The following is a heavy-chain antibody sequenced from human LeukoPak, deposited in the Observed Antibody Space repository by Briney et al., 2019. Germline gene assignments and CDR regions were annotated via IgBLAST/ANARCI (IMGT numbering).Heavy chain of an antibody. CDR1: GGSFSGYY. CDR3: ARSRHSSSWYYYYGMDV. Sequence: SETLSLTCAVYGGSFSGYYWSWIRQPPGKGLEWIGEINRSGSTNYNPSLKSRVTISVDTSKNQFSLKLSSVTAADTAVYYCARSRHSSSWYYYYGMDVWGQGTTVTVSS. CDR2: INRSGST. D-gene: IGHD6-13*01. V-gene: IGHV4-34*01. J-gene: IGHJ6*02.